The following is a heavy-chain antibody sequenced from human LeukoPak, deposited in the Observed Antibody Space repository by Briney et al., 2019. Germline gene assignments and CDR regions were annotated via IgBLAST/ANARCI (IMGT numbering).Heavy chain of an antibody. V-gene: IGHV1-46*04. CDR3: ARGSYYYMDV. CDR1: GYTLTNFY. J-gene: IGHJ6*03. Sequence: GASVKVSCKASGYTLTNFYMHWVRQAPGQGLEWMGMINPNDGSTSYAQRLRGRVTMTRDTSTSTFYMELSTLRYEDTAIYYCARGSYYYMDVWGKGTTVTISS. CDR2: INPNDGST.